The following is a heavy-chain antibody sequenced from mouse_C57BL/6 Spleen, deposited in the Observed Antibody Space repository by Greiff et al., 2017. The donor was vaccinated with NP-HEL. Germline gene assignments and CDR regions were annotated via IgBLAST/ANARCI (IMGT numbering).Heavy chain of an antibody. CDR3: ARNDYDVAWFAY. D-gene: IGHD2-4*01. CDR1: GYTFTDYY. V-gene: IGHV1-26*01. CDR2: INPNNGGT. Sequence: EVQLQQSGPELVKPGASVKISCKASGYTFTDYYMNWVKQSHGQSLEWIGDINPNNGGTSYNQKFKGKATLTVDKSSSTAYMELRSLTSEDSAVYYCARNDYDVAWFAYWGQGTLVTVSA. J-gene: IGHJ3*01.